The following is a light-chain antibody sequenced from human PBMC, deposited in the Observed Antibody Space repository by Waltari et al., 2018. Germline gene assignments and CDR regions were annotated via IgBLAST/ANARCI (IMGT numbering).Light chain of an antibody. CDR1: SSDVGGYHF. CDR3: CSYAGSYPYV. V-gene: IGLV2-11*01. J-gene: IGLJ1*01. CDR2: DVS. Sequence: QSALTQPRSVSGSPGQSVTISCTGTSSDVGGYHFVSWYQQHPGKAPKLILYDVSDRPSGVPDRFSGSKSGNTASLTISGLQAEDEADYYCCSYAGSYPYVFGTGTKVTVL.